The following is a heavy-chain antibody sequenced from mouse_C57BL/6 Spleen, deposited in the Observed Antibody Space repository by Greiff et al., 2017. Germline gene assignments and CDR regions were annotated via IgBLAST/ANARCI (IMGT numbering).Heavy chain of an antibody. V-gene: IGHV1-69*01. Sequence: QVQLKEPGAELVMPGASVKLSCKASGYTFTSYWMHWVKQRPGQGLEWIGEIDPSDSYTNYNQKFKGKSTLTVDKSSSTAYMQLSSLTSEDSAVYYCAIPYSPESYAMDYWGQGTSVTVSS. CDR2: IDPSDSYT. CDR3: AIPYSPESYAMDY. J-gene: IGHJ4*01. D-gene: IGHD1-1*01. CDR1: GYTFTSYW.